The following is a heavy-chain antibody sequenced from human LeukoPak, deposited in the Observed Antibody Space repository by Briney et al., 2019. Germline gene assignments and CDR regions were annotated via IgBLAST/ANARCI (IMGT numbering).Heavy chain of an antibody. Sequence: SETLSLTCSVSGVSVSSDPYYWAWFRQSPGKGLEWIAYIYYTGITNYDSSLRSRVTLSVDTSKNQFSLKLKSVTSADPAVYYWAVRGGPKFDYGGRGALVIASS. J-gene: IGHJ4*02. CDR3: AVRGGPKFDY. CDR1: GVSVSSDPYY. D-gene: IGHD3-16*01. V-gene: IGHV4-61*01. CDR2: IYYTGIT.